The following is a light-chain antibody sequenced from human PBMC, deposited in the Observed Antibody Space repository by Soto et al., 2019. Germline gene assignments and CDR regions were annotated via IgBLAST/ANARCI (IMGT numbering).Light chain of an antibody. CDR3: TSYAAGKNVV. J-gene: IGLJ2*01. V-gene: IGLV2-8*01. CDR1: SSDVGNYNY. Sequence: QSVLTQPPSASGSPGQSVTISCTGTSSDVGNYNYVSWYQQYPGKAPKLMIYEVNKRPSGVPDRFSGSKSGNTASLTVSGLHAEDEAYYYCTSYAAGKNVVFGGGTKLTVL. CDR2: EVN.